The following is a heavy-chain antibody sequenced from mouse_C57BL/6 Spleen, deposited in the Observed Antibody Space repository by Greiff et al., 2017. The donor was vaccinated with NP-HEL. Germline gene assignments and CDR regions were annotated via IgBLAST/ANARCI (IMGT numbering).Heavy chain of an antibody. J-gene: IGHJ3*01. CDR1: GFTFSDYY. D-gene: IGHD2-4*01. CDR2: ISNGGGST. Sequence: DVMLVESGGGLVQPGGSLKLSCAASGFTFSDYYMYWVRQTPEKRLEWVAYISNGGGSTYYPDTVKGRFTISRDNAKNTLYLQMSRLKSEDTAMYYCARPDYDGFAYWGQGTLVTVSA. V-gene: IGHV5-12*01. CDR3: ARPDYDGFAY.